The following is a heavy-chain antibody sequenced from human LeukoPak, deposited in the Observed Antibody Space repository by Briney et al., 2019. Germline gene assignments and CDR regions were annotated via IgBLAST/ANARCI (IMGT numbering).Heavy chain of an antibody. V-gene: IGHV4-59*01. CDR2: IYYSGST. Sequence: SETLSLTCTVSGGSISSYYWSWIRQPPGKGLEWIGYIYYSGSTNYNPSLKSRVTISVDTSKNQFSLKLSSVTTADTAVYYCARACWGGTCVPYWGQGTLVTVSS. CDR3: ARACWGGTCVPY. CDR1: GGSISSYY. J-gene: IGHJ4*02. D-gene: IGHD3-16*01.